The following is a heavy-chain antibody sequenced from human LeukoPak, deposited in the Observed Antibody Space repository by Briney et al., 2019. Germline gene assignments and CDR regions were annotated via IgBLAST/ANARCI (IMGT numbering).Heavy chain of an antibody. CDR3: AKDIDSSTWFPFDY. CDR2: INPNSGGT. J-gene: IGHJ4*02. Sequence: ASVKVSCKASGYTFTGYYMHWVRHAPGQGLEWMGWINPNSGGTNYAQKFQGRVTMTRDTSISTAYMELSRLRSDDTALYYCAKDIDSSTWFPFDYWGQGTLVTVSS. V-gene: IGHV1-2*02. CDR1: GYTFTGYY. D-gene: IGHD6-13*01.